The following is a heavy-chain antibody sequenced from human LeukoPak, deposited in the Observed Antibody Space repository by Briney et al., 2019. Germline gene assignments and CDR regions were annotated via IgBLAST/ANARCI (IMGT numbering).Heavy chain of an antibody. D-gene: IGHD3-9*01. V-gene: IGHV3-48*01. J-gene: IGHJ5*02. CDR3: ARNMELRYFDWTPGRFDP. CDR2: ITSSSSSI. CDR1: GFTFSSYS. Sequence: GGSLRLSCAASGFTFSSYSMNWVRQAPGKGLEWISYITSSSSSIHYADSVKGRFTVSRDNAKNSVYLQMNSLRAEDTAVYYCARNMELRYFDWTPGRFDPWGQGTLVTVSS.